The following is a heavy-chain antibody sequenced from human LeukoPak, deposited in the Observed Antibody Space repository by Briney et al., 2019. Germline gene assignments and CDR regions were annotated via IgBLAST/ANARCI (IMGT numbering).Heavy chain of an antibody. V-gene: IGHV3-30*18. CDR3: AKDVVALGAFDI. D-gene: IGHD2-15*01. Sequence: GGSLRLSCAASGFTFSSYGMHWVRQAPGKGLEWVAVISYDGSNKYYADSVKGRFTISRDNSQNTLYLQMNSLRAEDTAVYYCAKDVVALGAFDIWGQGTMVTVSS. CDR2: ISYDGSNK. CDR1: GFTFSSYG. J-gene: IGHJ3*02.